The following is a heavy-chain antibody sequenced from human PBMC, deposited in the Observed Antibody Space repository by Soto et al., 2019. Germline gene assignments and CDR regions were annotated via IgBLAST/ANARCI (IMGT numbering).Heavy chain of an antibody. Sequence: PGGSLRLSCTASGFTFGDYAMSWVRQAPGKGLEWVGFIRSKAYGGTTEYAASVKGRFTISRDDSKSIAYLQMNSLKTEDTAVYYCTRDSPTAYGSGSYPDYWGQGTLVTVSS. J-gene: IGHJ4*02. CDR2: IRSKAYGGTT. V-gene: IGHV3-49*04. CDR3: TRDSPTAYGSGSYPDY. CDR1: GFTFGDYA. D-gene: IGHD3-10*01.